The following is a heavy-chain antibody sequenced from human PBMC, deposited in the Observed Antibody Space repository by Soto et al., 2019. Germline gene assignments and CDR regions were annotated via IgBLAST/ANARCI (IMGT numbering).Heavy chain of an antibody. Sequence: SGPTLVNPTQTLTLTCTFSGFSLSTSGMCVSWIRQPPGKALEWLALIDWDDDKYYSTSLKTRLTISKDTSKNQVVLTMTNMDPVDTATYYCARTIAAAGTRTLYYYYGMDVWGKGTTVTVSS. CDR3: ARTIAAAGTRTLYYYYGMDV. CDR1: GFSLSTSGMC. J-gene: IGHJ6*04. V-gene: IGHV2-70*01. CDR2: IDWDDDK. D-gene: IGHD6-13*01.